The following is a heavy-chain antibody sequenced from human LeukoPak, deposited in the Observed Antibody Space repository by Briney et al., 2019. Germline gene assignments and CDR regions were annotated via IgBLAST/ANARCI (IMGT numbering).Heavy chain of an antibody. CDR3: ARDFRSITIFGVVFRAQTFDY. V-gene: IGHV3-23*01. CDR2: ISGSGGST. D-gene: IGHD3-3*01. Sequence: PGGSLRLSCAASGFTFSSYAMSWVRQAPGKGLEWVSAISGSGGSTYYADSVKGRFTISRDNAKNSLYLQMNSLRAEDTAVYYCARDFRSITIFGVVFRAQTFDYWGQGTLVTVSS. J-gene: IGHJ4*02. CDR1: GFTFSSYA.